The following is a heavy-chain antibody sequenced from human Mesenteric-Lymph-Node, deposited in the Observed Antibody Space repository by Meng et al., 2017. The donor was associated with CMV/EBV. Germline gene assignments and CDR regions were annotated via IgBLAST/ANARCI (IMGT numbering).Heavy chain of an antibody. Sequence: GGSLRLSCAASGFTFSSYWMHWVRQAPGKGLVWVSRINSDGSSTSYADSVKGRFTISRDNAKNTLYLQMNSLRAEDTALYYCAREDSAGSNWFDPWGQGTLVTVSS. CDR2: INSDGSST. CDR3: AREDSAGSNWFDP. V-gene: IGHV3-74*01. D-gene: IGHD3-22*01. J-gene: IGHJ5*02. CDR1: GFTFSSYW.